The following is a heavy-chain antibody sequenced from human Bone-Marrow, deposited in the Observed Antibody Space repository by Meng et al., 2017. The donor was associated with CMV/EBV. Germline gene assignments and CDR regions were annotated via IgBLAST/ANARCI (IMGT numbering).Heavy chain of an antibody. J-gene: IGHJ4*02. V-gene: IGHV1-18*01. CDR3: ARGAEYSSSYPVTTKLDY. CDR2: ISAYNGDT. Sequence: ASVKVSCKASGGTFSSYAISWVRQAPGQGLEWMGWISAYNGDTHYAQKVQGRVTMTTDTSSSTAYMELRSLRSEDTAVYYCARGAEYSSSYPVTTKLDYWGQGTLVTVSS. D-gene: IGHD6-6*01. CDR1: GGTFSSYA.